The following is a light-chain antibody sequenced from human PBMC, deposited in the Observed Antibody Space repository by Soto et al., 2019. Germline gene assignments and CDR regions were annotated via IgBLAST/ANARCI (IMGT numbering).Light chain of an antibody. Sequence: DIQLNQSPCTLSASVGDRVTITCRANPTTSVYLHRYQKKISKDPELLTYAASYLGNAVLSRLSGIRSRTYINITISSLQPKDLATYYCQQYAHSPLPFXGGT. CDR1: PTTSVY. CDR2: AAS. V-gene: IGKV1-39*01. CDR3: QQYAHSPLP. J-gene: IGKJ4*01.